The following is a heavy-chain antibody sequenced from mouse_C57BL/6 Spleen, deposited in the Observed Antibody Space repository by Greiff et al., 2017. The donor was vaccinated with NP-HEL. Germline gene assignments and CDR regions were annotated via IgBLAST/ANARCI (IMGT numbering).Heavy chain of an antibody. V-gene: IGHV1-80*01. D-gene: IGHD3-2*02. CDR2: IYPGDGDT. CDR1: GYAFSSYW. Sequence: VKLQESGAELVKPGASVKISCKASGYAFSSYWMNWVKQRPGKGLEWIGQIYPGDGDTNYNGKFKGKATLTADKSSSTAYMQLSSLTSEDSAVYFCARRGGSGYYLDYWGQGTTLTVSS. J-gene: IGHJ2*01. CDR3: ARRGGSGYYLDY.